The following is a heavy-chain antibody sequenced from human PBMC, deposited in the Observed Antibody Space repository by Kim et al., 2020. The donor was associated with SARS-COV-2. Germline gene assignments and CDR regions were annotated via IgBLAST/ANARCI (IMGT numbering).Heavy chain of an antibody. Sequence: GGSLRLSCAASGFTFSNYWMSWVRQAPGKGLEWVANIKQDGSEKNYVDSVKGRFTIYRDNAKNSLYLQMNSLRAEDTAVYYCARDIVVLPAPMSHHYYYGMDVWGQGTTVTVSS. D-gene: IGHD2-2*01. CDR2: IKQDGSEK. CDR3: ARDIVVLPAPMSHHYYYGMDV. CDR1: GFTFSNYW. V-gene: IGHV3-7*01. J-gene: IGHJ6*02.